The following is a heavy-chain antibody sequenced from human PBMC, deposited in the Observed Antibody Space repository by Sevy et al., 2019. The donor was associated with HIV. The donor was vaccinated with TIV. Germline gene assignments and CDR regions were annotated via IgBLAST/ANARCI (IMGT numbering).Heavy chain of an antibody. CDR1: GFTFSSYG. D-gene: IGHD2-2*01. V-gene: IGHV3-30*02. Sequence: GGSLRLSCAASGFTFSSYGMHWVRQAPGKGLEWVAFIRYDGSNKYYADSVKGRFTISRDNSKNTLYLQMNSLRAEDTAVYYWAKDLCSGTSCYVYYYYYGMDVWGQGTTVTVSS. CDR2: IRYDGSNK. J-gene: IGHJ6*02. CDR3: AKDLCSGTSCYVYYYYYGMDV.